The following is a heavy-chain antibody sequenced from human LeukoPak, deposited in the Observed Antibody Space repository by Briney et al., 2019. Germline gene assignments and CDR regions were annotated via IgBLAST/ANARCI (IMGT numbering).Heavy chain of an antibody. V-gene: IGHV4-34*01. J-gene: IGHJ5*02. Sequence: SETLSLTCAVYCGSFSGYYWSWIRQPPGTGLEWIGEINHSGSTNYNPSLKSRVTISVDTSKNQFSLKLSSVTGADTAVYYCARPPGIAAAWFDPWGQGTLVTVSS. CDR2: INHSGST. CDR3: ARPPGIAAAWFDP. CDR1: CGSFSGYY. D-gene: IGHD6-13*01.